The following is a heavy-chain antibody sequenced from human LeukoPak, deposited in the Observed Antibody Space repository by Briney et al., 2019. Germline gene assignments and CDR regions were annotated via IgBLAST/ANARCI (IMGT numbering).Heavy chain of an antibody. CDR1: GFTFSSYG. V-gene: IGHV3-30*18. Sequence: GGALRLSCAASGFTFSSYGMHWVRQAPGKGLEWVAVISYDGSNKYYAGSVKGRFTISRDNSKNTLYLQMNSLRAEDTAVYYCAKPYYYGSGSYYFDYWGQGTLVTVSS. D-gene: IGHD3-10*01. CDR2: ISYDGSNK. CDR3: AKPYYYGSGSYYFDY. J-gene: IGHJ4*02.